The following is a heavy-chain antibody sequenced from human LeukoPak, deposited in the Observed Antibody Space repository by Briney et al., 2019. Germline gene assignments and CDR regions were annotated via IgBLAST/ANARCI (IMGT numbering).Heavy chain of an antibody. D-gene: IGHD3-10*01. Sequence: GGSLRLSCAASGITLSSYGMHWVRQAPGKGLEWVAVIWYDGSNKYYADSVKGRFTISRDNAKSSLYLQMNSLRAEDTALYYCAKDKEFGESNWYFDLWGRGTLVTVSS. CDR1: GITLSSYG. J-gene: IGHJ2*01. CDR2: IWYDGSNK. CDR3: AKDKEFGESNWYFDL. V-gene: IGHV3-33*03.